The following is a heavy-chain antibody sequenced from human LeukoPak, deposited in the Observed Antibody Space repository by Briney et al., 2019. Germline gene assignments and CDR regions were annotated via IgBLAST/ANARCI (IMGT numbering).Heavy chain of an antibody. CDR2: INHSGST. CDR1: GGSFSGYY. D-gene: IGHD3-22*01. J-gene: IGHJ4*02. Sequence: SVTLSLTCAVYGGSFSGYYWSWIRQPPGKGLEWIGEINHSGSTNYNPSLKSRVTISVDTSKNQFSLKLSSVTAADTAVYYCARGPRSGYYSFDYWGQGTLFTASS. V-gene: IGHV4-34*01. CDR3: ARGPRSGYYSFDY.